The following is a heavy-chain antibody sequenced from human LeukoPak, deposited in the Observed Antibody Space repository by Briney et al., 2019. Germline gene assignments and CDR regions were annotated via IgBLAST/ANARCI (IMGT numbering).Heavy chain of an antibody. V-gene: IGHV4-38-2*02. J-gene: IGHJ4*02. Sequence: SETLSLTCTVSGYSISSGYYWGWIRQPPGKGLEWIGSIYYSGSTYYNPSLKSRVTISVDTSKNQFSLKLSSVTAADTAVYYCAGISAKQQLFYWGQGTLVTVSS. CDR1: GYSISSGYY. CDR2: IYYSGST. D-gene: IGHD6-13*01. CDR3: AGISAKQQLFY.